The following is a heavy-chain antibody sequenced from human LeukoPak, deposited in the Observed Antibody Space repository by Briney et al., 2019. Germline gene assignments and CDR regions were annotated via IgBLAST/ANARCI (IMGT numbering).Heavy chain of an antibody. CDR2: IYYSGST. D-gene: IGHD2/OR15-2a*01. Sequence: SETLSLTCTVSGGSISSGDYYWSWIRQPPGKGLEWIGYIYYSGSTYYNPSLKSRVTISVDTSRNQFSLKLSSMTAADTAVYYCARGSTRADDYWGQGTLVTVSS. V-gene: IGHV4-30-4*02. CDR3: ARGSTRADDY. CDR1: GGSISSGDYY. J-gene: IGHJ4*02.